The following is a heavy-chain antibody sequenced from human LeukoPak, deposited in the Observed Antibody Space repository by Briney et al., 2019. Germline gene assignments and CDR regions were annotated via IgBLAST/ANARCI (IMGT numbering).Heavy chain of an antibody. J-gene: IGHJ4*02. Sequence: PSETLSLTCTVSGGSISSSSYYWGWIRQPPGKGRGWIGSIYNSGSTYYNPSLKSRVTISVDTSKNQFSLKLSSVTAADTAVYYCASIIDDSSGYADYWGQGTLVTVSS. V-gene: IGHV4-39*01. CDR3: ASIIDDSSGYADY. CDR1: GGSISSSSYY. CDR2: IYNSGST. D-gene: IGHD3-22*01.